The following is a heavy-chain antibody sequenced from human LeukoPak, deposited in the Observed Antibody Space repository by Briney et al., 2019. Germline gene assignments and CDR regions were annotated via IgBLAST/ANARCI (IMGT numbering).Heavy chain of an antibody. CDR3: ARAERIYGSGSYYLSLNYYYGMDV. V-gene: IGHV4-31*03. CDR2: IYYSGST. D-gene: IGHD3-10*01. J-gene: IGHJ6*02. Sequence: PSQTLSLTCTVSGGSISSGGYYWSWIRQHPGKGLEWIGYIYYSGSTYYNPSLKSRVTISVDTSKNQFSLKLSSVTAADTAVYYCARAERIYGSGSYYLSLNYYYGMDVWGQGTTVTVSS. CDR1: GGSISSGGYY.